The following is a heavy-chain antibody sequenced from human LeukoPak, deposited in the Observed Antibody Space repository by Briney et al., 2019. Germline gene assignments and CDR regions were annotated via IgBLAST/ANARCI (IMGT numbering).Heavy chain of an antibody. J-gene: IGHJ4*02. Sequence: SETLSLTCTVSGGSISSYYWSWIRQPPGKGLEWIGYIYYSGSTNHNPSLKSRVTISVDTSKNQFSLKLSSVTAADTAVYYCARQVTFGGVIVLFDYWGQGTLVTVSS. CDR1: GGSISSYY. V-gene: IGHV4-59*08. CDR2: IYYSGST. D-gene: IGHD3-16*02. CDR3: ARQVTFGGVIVLFDY.